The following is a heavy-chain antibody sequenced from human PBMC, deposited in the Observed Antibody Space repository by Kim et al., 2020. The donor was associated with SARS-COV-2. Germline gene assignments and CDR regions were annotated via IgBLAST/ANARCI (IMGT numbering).Heavy chain of an antibody. V-gene: IGHV3-49*03. D-gene: IGHD3-9*01. CDR3: NGYFDWSSQDY. CDR1: GFTFGDYA. CDR2: IRSKAYGGTT. J-gene: IGHJ4*02. Sequence: GGSLRLSCTASGFTFGDYAMSWFRQAPGKGLEWVGFIRSKAYGGTTEYAASVKGRFTISRDDSKSIAYLQMNSLKTEDTAVYYCNGYFDWSSQDYWGQGTLVTVSS.